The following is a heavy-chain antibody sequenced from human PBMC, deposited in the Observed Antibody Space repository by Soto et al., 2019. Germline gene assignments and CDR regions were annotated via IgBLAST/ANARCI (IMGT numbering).Heavy chain of an antibody. V-gene: IGHV5-51*01. Sequence: GESLKISCKASGYSFSTYWIAWVRQMPGKGLEWMGSIFPADSETTYSPSFQGQVTISADRSMSTAYLQWDNLKASDTAMYYCARQGVGSYWGQGTQVTVSS. J-gene: IGHJ4*02. CDR1: GYSFSTYW. CDR2: IFPADSET. CDR3: ARQGVGSY.